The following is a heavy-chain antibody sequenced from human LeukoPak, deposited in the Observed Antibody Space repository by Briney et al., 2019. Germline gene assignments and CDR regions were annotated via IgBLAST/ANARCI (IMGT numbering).Heavy chain of an antibody. CDR1: GFTFADYG. V-gene: IGHV3-20*04. D-gene: IGHD1/OR15-1a*01. Sequence: GGSLSLSCEDSGFTFADYGLSWVRQAPRKGLEWVAGINWSGDNTFYADSVKGRFTISRDNTKKTLYLQMNNLRGEDTATYYCARDLSSNWNNLAYWGQGTLVTVSS. CDR3: ARDLSSNWNNLAY. J-gene: IGHJ4*02. CDR2: INWSGDNT.